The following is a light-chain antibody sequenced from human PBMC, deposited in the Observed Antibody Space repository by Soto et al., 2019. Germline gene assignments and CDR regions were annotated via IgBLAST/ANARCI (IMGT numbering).Light chain of an antibody. CDR1: SSDVGSYNR. CDR2: EVR. J-gene: IGLJ1*01. Sequence: QSALTQPPSVSGSPGQTVTISCTGTSSDVGSYNRVSWYQQPPGTAPKLMIYEVRNRPSGVPDRFSGSKSGNTASLTISGLQAEDEADYYCSSYTSSSTFVVFGTGTKLTVL. CDR3: SSYTSSSTFVV. V-gene: IGLV2-18*02.